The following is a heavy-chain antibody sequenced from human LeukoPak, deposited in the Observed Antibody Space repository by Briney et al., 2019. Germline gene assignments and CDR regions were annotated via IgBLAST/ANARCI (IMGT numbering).Heavy chain of an antibody. D-gene: IGHD6-25*01. V-gene: IGHV1-18*01. Sequence: VSVKVSCKASGYTFTSFGIAWVRQAPGQGLEWVGWISTSSDQRRYAHMLQDRVTMTTDTSTSTAYMELRSLRSDDAGVYYCARDTNWQRDYWGQGTLVTVSS. CDR1: GYTFTSFG. J-gene: IGHJ4*02. CDR2: ISTSSDQR. CDR3: ARDTNWQRDY.